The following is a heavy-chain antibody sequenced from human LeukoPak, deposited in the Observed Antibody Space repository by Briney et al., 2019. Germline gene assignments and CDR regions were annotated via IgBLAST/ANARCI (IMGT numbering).Heavy chain of an antibody. CDR2: ISSSGSTK. V-gene: IGHV3-11*04. J-gene: IGHJ4*02. CDR1: GFTFSDYY. D-gene: IGHD6-19*01. Sequence: GGSLRLSCAASGFTFSDYYMSWIRQAPGKGLEYVSLISSSGSTKYYADSVKGRFTISRDNSKNTLYLQMNSLRAEDTAVYYCAKDSGAVAADPDYWGQGTLVTVSS. CDR3: AKDSGAVAADPDY.